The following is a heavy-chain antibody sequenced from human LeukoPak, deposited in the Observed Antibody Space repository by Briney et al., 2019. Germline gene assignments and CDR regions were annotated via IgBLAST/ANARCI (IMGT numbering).Heavy chain of an antibody. D-gene: IGHD1-1*01. CDR3: ARDLEYNRNDNSDY. CDR1: GGSISSSSYY. V-gene: IGHV4-39*07. CDR2: IYYSGST. Sequence: PSETLSLTCTVSGGSISSSSYYWGWIRQPPGKGLEWIGSIYYSGSTYYNPSLKSRVTISVDTSKNQFSLNLSSVTAADTAVYYCARDLEYNRNDNSDYWGQGTLVTVSS. J-gene: IGHJ4*02.